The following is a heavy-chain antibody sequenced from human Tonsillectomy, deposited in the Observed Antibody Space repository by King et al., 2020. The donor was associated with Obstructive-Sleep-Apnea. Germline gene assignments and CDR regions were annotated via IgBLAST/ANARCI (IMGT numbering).Heavy chain of an antibody. V-gene: IGHV2-70*11. J-gene: IGHJ4*02. CDR2: IDWDDDK. CDR1: GFSLSTSGMC. Sequence: TLKESGPALVKPTQTLTLTCTFSGFSLSTSGMCVSWIRQPPGKALEWLARIDWDDDKYYSTSLKTRLTISKDTSKNQGVLTMTNMDPVDTATYYCARIVAHSSSSNYFDYWGQGTLVTVSS. D-gene: IGHD6-6*01. CDR3: ARIVAHSSSSNYFDY.